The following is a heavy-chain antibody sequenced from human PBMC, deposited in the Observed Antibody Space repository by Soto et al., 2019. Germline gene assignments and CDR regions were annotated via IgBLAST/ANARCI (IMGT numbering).Heavy chain of an antibody. Sequence: ASVKVSCKASGYTFTGYYMHWLRQAPGQGLEWMGWINPNSGGTNYAQKFQGRVTMTRDTSISTAYMELSRLRSDDTAVYYCARVRGAGWNYFDYWGQGTLVTVSS. J-gene: IGHJ4*02. CDR3: ARVRGAGWNYFDY. CDR1: GYTFTGYY. V-gene: IGHV1-2*02. D-gene: IGHD3-16*01. CDR2: INPNSGGT.